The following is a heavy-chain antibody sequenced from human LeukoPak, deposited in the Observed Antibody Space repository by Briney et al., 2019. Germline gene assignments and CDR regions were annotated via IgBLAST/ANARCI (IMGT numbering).Heavy chain of an antibody. CDR3: AKEAAGHFDY. D-gene: IGHD6-13*01. CDR1: GFTFSSYE. V-gene: IGHV3-48*03. J-gene: IGHJ4*02. Sequence: GGSLRLSCAASGFTFSSYEMNWVRQAPGKGLEWVSYISSSGSTIYYADSVKGRFTISRDNAKNSLFLQMNSLRAEDTAVYYCAKEAAGHFDYWGQGTLVTVSS. CDR2: ISSSGSTI.